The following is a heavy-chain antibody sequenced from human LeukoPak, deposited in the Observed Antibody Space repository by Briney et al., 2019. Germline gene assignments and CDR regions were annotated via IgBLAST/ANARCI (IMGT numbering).Heavy chain of an antibody. CDR3: ARGIASSNIWYWYFDL. J-gene: IGHJ2*01. CDR2: IKEDGSRT. CDR1: DFTFSNYG. D-gene: IGHD5/OR15-5a*01. Sequence: GGSLRLSCAASDFTFSNYGLHWVRQAPGKGLEWVANIKEDGSRTYLADAVQGRFSVSRDNAKNSVYLQMSSLRADDTSVYYCARGIASSNIWYWYFDLWGRGTFVSVSS. V-gene: IGHV3-7*01.